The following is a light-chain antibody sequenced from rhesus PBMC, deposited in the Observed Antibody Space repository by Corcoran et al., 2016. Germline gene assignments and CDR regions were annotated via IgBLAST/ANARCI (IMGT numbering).Light chain of an antibody. CDR2: YAS. Sequence: DIQMTQSPSSLSASVGDTVTITCRASQDISNYLAWYQQTPGKAPKPLIYYASNLESGVPFRFSGSGSGTDFTLTISNLQPEDFATYFYQQHNSYPPTFDQGTRVGIK. J-gene: IGKJ1*01. CDR3: QQHNSYPPT. CDR1: QDISNY. V-gene: IGKV1S14*01.